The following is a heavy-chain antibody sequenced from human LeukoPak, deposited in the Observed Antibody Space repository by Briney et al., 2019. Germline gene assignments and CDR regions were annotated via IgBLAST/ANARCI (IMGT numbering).Heavy chain of an antibody. CDR3: ARDPDSSGLYYASDI. CDR1: ESTFSGYA. V-gene: IGHV1-69*01. CDR2: IIPIFGTA. Sequence: TVKLSCKDSESTFSGYAVSWVRQAPGQELKWMGGIIPIFGTANYAQKFQGRVTITADESTSTAYMELSSLRSEDTAVYYCARDPDSSGLYYASDIWGQGTMVTVS. J-gene: IGHJ3*02. D-gene: IGHD6-19*01.